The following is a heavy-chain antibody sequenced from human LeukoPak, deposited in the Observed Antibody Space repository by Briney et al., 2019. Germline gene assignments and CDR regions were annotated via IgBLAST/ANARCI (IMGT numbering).Heavy chain of an antibody. Sequence: SVKVSCKASGGTFSSYAISWVRQAPGQGLEWIGGIIPIFGTANYAQKFQGRVTITADESTGTAYMELSSLRSEDTAVYYCARGRREEWELPIDYWGQGTLVTVSS. V-gene: IGHV1-69*13. CDR2: IIPIFGTA. CDR1: GGTFSSYA. J-gene: IGHJ4*02. CDR3: ARGRREEWELPIDY. D-gene: IGHD1-26*01.